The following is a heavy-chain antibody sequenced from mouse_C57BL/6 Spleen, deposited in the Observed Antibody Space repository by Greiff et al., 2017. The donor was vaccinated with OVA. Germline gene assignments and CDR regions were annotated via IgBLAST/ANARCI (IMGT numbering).Heavy chain of an antibody. CDR2: IWSGGST. D-gene: IGHD1-1*01. J-gene: IGHJ1*03. CDR3: ATHYYGSRDWYFDV. V-gene: IGHV2-2*01. CDR1: GFSLTSYG. Sequence: VQLVESGPGLVQPSQSLSITCTVSGFSLTSYGVHWVRQSPGKGLEWLGVIWSGGSTDYNAAFISRLSISKDNSKSQVFFKMNSLQADDTAIYYCATHYYGSRDWYFDVWGTGTTVTVSS.